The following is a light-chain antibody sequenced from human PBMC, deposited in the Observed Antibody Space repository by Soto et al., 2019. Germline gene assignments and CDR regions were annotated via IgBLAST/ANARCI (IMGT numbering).Light chain of an antibody. CDR3: SSYTSSSTVI. CDR2: DFN. J-gene: IGLJ2*01. Sequence: QSALTQPASVSGSPGQSITISCTGTSGDVGGYNFVSWYQQHPGRAPKLLIYDFNDRPSGVSNRFSGSKSGNTASLIISGLQAEDDADYYCSSYTSSSTVIFGGGTKVTVL. CDR1: SGDVGGYNF. V-gene: IGLV2-14*01.